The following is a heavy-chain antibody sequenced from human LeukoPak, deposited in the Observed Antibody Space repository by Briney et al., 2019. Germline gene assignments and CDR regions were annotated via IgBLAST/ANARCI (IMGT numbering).Heavy chain of an antibody. Sequence: GGSLRLSCAASGFTFSHYSMHWVRQAPGRGLEYVSAINSNGDDTYYVDSVKGRFTISRDNSKNTLYLQMGSLRFEDKAVYYCARDPGRSPDYWGQGTLVTVS. D-gene: IGHD1-26*01. CDR3: ARDPGRSPDY. J-gene: IGHJ4*02. CDR2: INSNGDDT. CDR1: GFTFSHYS. V-gene: IGHV3-64*02.